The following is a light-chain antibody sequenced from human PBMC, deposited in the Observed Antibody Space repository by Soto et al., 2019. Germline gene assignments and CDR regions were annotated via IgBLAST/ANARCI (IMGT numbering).Light chain of an antibody. J-gene: IGKJ4*01. CDR1: EDIRKY. CDR3: QQFESLPLT. CDR2: DAS. Sequence: DILMTQSPSSLSASVGDRVTITCQASEDIRKYVDWYQQKPGKAPKLLIYDASSLETGVPSRCSGSGSWTHFTLTISSLQPEDIATYYWQQFESLPLTCGGGTKVEIK. V-gene: IGKV1-33*01.